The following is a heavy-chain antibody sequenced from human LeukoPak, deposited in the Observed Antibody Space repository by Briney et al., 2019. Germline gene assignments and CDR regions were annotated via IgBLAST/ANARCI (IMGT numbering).Heavy chain of an antibody. V-gene: IGHV4-30-2*01. Sequence: SQTLSLTCAVSGGSISSAGYSWSWIRQPPGKGLEWIGYIYHSGSTYYNSSLKSRVTISVDRSKNQFSLKLTSVTAADTAVYYCARLGRYDYFIDYWGQGTLVSVSS. CDR3: ARLGRYDYFIDY. J-gene: IGHJ4*02. D-gene: IGHD3-16*01. CDR2: IYHSGST. CDR1: GGSISSAGYS.